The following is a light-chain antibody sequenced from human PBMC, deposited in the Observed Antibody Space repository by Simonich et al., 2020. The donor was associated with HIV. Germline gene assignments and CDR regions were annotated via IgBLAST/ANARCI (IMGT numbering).Light chain of an antibody. V-gene: IGKV2-28*01. Sequence: DIVMTQSPLSLPVTPGEPASISCRSSQSLLISNGYNYLDCYLQKPGQSPQHLIYLGSNRASGVPDRFSGSGSGTDFTLKISRVEAEDVGVYYCMQALQTPRTFGQGTKVEIK. J-gene: IGKJ1*01. CDR2: LGS. CDR1: QSLLISNGYNY. CDR3: MQALQTPRT.